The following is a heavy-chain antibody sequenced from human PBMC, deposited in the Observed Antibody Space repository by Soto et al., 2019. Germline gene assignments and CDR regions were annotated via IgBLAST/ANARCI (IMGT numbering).Heavy chain of an antibody. CDR3: ARTIYGDTVDY. CDR1: GYTFTSYD. Sequence: QVQLVQSGAEVKKPGASVKVSCKASGYTFTSYDINWVQQATGQGLEWMGWMNPNSANTGYAQKSPARVTMTRNTSISTAYMQLSGPRSEATAVYYCARTIYGDTVDYWGQGTLVTVSS. J-gene: IGHJ4*02. D-gene: IGHD4-17*01. V-gene: IGHV1-8*01. CDR2: MNPNSANT.